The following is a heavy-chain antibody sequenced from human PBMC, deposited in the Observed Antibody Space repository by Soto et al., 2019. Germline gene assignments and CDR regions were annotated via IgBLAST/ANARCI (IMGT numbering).Heavy chain of an antibody. CDR2: INNSSSYT. J-gene: IGHJ2*01. V-gene: IGHV3-11*05. CDR3: ARTIAAAGGRRYFDL. Sequence: QVQLVESGGGLVKPGGSLRLSCAASGFTFSDYYMSWIRQAPGKGLEWISYINNSSSYTNYADSVKGRFTISRDTAKNSLYLQMNSLRAEDTAVYYGARTIAAAGGRRYFDLWGRGTLVTVSS. CDR1: GFTFSDYY. D-gene: IGHD6-13*01.